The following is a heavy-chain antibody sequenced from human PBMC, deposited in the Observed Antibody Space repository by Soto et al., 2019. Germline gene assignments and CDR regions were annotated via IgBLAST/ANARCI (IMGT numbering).Heavy chain of an antibody. J-gene: IGHJ4*02. CDR3: GSGGVGGTVFFGYLDY. CDR2: IRFDGTNI. CDR1: GIIFNGFG. V-gene: IGHV3-33*01. D-gene: IGHD3-3*01. Sequence: QVQLVESGGGVVQPGRSLRLSCAASGIIFNGFGMHWVRQAPGKGLEWVAIIRFDGTNIHYADSVKGRFTISRDNSKNTLCLQVDSVRAEDTAGYYCGSGGVGGTVFFGYLDYWGQGALVTVSS.